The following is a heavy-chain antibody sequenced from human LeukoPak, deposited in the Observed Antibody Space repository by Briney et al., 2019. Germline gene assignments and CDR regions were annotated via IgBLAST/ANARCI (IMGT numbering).Heavy chain of an antibody. CDR3: AKDRAMNYYDSSGYNFDY. CDR2: ISVSGGNT. D-gene: IGHD3-22*01. V-gene: IGHV3-23*01. Sequence: QPGGSLRLSCAASGFAFSTYPMTWARQAPGKGLEWVSSISVSGGNTYYADSVKGRFTISRDNSQNTLYLQMNSLRAEDTAVYYCAKDRAMNYYDSSGYNFDYWGQGTLVTVSS. J-gene: IGHJ4*02. CDR1: GFAFSTYP.